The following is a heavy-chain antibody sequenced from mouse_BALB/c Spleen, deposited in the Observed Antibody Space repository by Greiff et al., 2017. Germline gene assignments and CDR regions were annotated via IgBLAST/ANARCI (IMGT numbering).Heavy chain of an antibody. J-gene: IGHJ2*01. CDR2: INPSNGRT. V-gene: IGHV1S81*02. D-gene: IGHD4-1*01. CDR3: ARSQTGTRDYFDY. CDR1: GYTFTSYW. Sequence: VQLQQSGAELVKPGASVKLSCKASGYTFTSYWMHWVKQRPGQGLEWIGEINPSNGRTNYNEKFKSKATLTVDKSSSTAYMQLSSLTSEDSAVYYCARSQTGTRDYFDYWGQGTTLTVSS.